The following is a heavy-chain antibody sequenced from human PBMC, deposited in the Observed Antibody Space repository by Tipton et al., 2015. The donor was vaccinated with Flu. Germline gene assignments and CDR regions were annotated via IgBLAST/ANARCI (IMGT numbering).Heavy chain of an antibody. CDR2: IYYSGST. D-gene: IGHD4-23*01. CDR3: ARDFLYYGGNSADH. J-gene: IGHJ4*02. Sequence: LRLSCTVSGGSISSSSYYWGWIRQPPGKGLEWIGSIYYSGSTYYNPSLKSRVTISVDTSKNQFSLKLSSVTAADTAVYYCARDFLYYGGNSADHWGQGTLVTVSS. V-gene: IGHV4-39*07. CDR1: GGSISSSSYY.